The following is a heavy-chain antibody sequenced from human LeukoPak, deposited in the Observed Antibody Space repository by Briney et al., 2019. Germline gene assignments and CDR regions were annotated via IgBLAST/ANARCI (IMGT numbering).Heavy chain of an antibody. J-gene: IGHJ6*02. CDR3: ARDTPPLYYYGSGSYYNGVIYYYGMDV. CDR1: GFTFSSYS. V-gene: IGHV3-21*01. CDR2: ISSSSSYI. Sequence: PGGSLRLSCAASGFTFSSYSMNWVRQAPGKGLEWVSSISSSSSYIYYADSVKGRFTISRDNAKNSLYLQMNSLRAEDTAVYYCARDTPPLYYYGSGSYYNGVIYYYGMDVWGQGTTVTVSS. D-gene: IGHD3-10*01.